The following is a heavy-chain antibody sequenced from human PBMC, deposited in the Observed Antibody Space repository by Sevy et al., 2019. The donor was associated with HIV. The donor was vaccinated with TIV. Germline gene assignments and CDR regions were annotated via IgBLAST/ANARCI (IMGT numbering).Heavy chain of an antibody. CDR3: AHETFGRFES. V-gene: IGHV3-7*01. J-gene: IGHJ4*02. CDR1: GFTFSANW. CDR2: IKGDGSEK. D-gene: IGHD3-16*01. Sequence: GGSLRLSCVASGFTFSANWMNWVRQAPGKGLEWVANIKGDGSEKHYVDSVEGRSTISRDNAKNLLYLQMNSLRVEDTAVYYCAHETFGRFESWGQGTLVTVSS.